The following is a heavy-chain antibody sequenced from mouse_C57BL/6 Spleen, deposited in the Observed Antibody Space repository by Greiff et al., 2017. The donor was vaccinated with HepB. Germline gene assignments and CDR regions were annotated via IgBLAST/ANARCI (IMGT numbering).Heavy chain of an antibody. V-gene: IGHV1-61*01. D-gene: IGHD2-1*01. CDR3: ARSDYYVYWYFDV. CDR1: GYTFTSYW. Sequence: QVQLQQPGAELVRPGSSVKLSCKASGYTFTSYWMDWVKQRPGQGLEWIGNIYPSDSETHYNQKFKDKATLTVDKSSSTAYMQLSSLTSEDSAVYYCARSDYYVYWYFDVWGTGTTVTVSS. J-gene: IGHJ1*03. CDR2: IYPSDSET.